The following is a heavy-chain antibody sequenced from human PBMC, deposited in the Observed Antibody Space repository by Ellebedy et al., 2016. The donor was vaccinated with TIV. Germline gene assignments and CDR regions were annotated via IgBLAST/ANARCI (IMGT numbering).Heavy chain of an antibody. Sequence: GESLKISCAASEFTFSTYSMNWVRQAPGKGLEWVSSISSTSTYIFYADSVKGRFTVSRDNAKNSLYLQMNSLRVEDTAVYYCARDITFDYWGQGTLVTVSS. V-gene: IGHV3-21*01. CDR2: ISSTSTYI. CDR3: ARDITFDY. J-gene: IGHJ4*02. CDR1: EFTFSTYS.